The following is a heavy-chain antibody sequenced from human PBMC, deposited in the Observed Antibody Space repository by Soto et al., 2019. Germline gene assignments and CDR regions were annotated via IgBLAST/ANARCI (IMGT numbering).Heavy chain of an antibody. V-gene: IGHV4-39*01. J-gene: IGHJ3*02. CDR1: GGSFASVSYY. Sequence: SETLSLTCTVSGGSFASVSYYWGWIRQPPGKGLEWIGSIYYSGSTYYNPSLKSRVTISVDTSKNQFSLKLSSVTAADTAVYYCASPITRWGGPGAFDIWGQGTMVTVSS. D-gene: IGHD1-26*01. CDR3: ASPITRWGGPGAFDI. CDR2: IYYSGST.